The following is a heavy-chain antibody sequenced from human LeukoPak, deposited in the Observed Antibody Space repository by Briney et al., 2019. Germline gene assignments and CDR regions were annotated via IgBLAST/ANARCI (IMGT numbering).Heavy chain of an antibody. CDR2: IKQDGSEK. J-gene: IGHJ4*02. CDR3: AKAQAARPFDY. D-gene: IGHD6-6*01. V-gene: IGHV3-7*03. CDR1: GFTFSSYW. Sequence: GGSLRLSCAASGFTFSSYWMSWVRQAPGKGLEWVANIKQDGSEKYYVDSVKGRFTISRDNAKNSLYLQMNSLRAEDTAVYYCAKAQAARPFDYWGQGTLVTVSS.